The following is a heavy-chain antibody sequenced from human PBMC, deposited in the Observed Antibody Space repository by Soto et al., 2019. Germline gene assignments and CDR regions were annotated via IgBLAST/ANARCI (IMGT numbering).Heavy chain of an antibody. V-gene: IGHV3-64*01. D-gene: IGHD2-15*01. J-gene: IGHJ4*02. CDR2: ISSNGGST. CDR1: GFTFSSHA. Sequence: EVQLVESGGGLGQPGGSLRLSCAASGFTFSSHAMHWVRQAPGKGLEYVSAISSNGGSTYYANSVKGRFTISRDNSKNTLYLQMGSLRAEDMAVYYCARDGGGYYLDYWGQGTLVTVSS. CDR3: ARDGGGYYLDY.